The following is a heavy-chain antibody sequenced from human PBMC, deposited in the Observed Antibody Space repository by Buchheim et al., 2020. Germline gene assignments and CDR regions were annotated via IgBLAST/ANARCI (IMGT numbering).Heavy chain of an antibody. CDR3: ARSIAVAGMVAS. Sequence: QVQLVQSGAEVKKPGASVKVSCKASGYTFASSDINWVRQAPGHGLEWMGWVNGYRVNTGYAQKFQGRVTMTRNTTISTAYMELNNLTFEDTAVYFCARSIAVAGMVASWGQGT. J-gene: IGHJ4*02. CDR1: GYTFASSD. V-gene: IGHV1-8*01. D-gene: IGHD6-19*01. CDR2: VNGYRVNT.